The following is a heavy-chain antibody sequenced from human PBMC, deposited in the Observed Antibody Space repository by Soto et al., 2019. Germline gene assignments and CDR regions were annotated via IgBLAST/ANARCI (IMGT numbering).Heavy chain of an antibody. CDR2: LYYGRSA. J-gene: IGHJ4*02. CDR1: CDSISSYY. CDR3: AKCGIWGVTWGHPNY. Sequence: SETLSLTCAVSCDSISSYYCMWIRQPQGKGLESIGYLYYGRSANYNPSLKSRVTLSVDTSTNQCSLTLSSMTAADTAVYYCAKCGIWGVTWGHPNYWGQGTLVTVSS. D-gene: IGHD3-10*01. V-gene: IGHV4-59*01.